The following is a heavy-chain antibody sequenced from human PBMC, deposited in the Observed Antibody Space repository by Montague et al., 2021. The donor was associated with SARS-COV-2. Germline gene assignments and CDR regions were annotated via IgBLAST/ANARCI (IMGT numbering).Heavy chain of an antibody. CDR3: ARADFWSGYLYFDY. J-gene: IGHJ4*02. D-gene: IGHD3-3*01. Sequence: TLSLTCTVSGGSISSGSYYWSWIRQPAGKGLEWIGRIYTSGGANYNPSLKSRVTISVDTSKNQFSLKLSSVTAADTAVYYCARADFWSGYLYFDYLGQGTLVTVSS. CDR2: IYTSGGA. V-gene: IGHV4-61*02. CDR1: GGSISSGSYY.